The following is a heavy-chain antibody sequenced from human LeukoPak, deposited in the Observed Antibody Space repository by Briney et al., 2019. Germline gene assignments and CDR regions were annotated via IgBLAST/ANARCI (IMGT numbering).Heavy chain of an antibody. CDR3: ARDLGDIVVVVAEPPGWFDP. CDR1: GGSISSSSYY. D-gene: IGHD2-15*01. V-gene: IGHV4-39*07. CDR2: IYYSGST. J-gene: IGHJ5*02. Sequence: PSETLSLTCTVSGGSISSSSYYWGWIRQPPGKGLEWIGSIYYSGSTYYNPSLKSRVTISVDTSKNQFSLKLSSVTAADTAVYYCARDLGDIVVVVAEPPGWFDPWGQGTLVTVSS.